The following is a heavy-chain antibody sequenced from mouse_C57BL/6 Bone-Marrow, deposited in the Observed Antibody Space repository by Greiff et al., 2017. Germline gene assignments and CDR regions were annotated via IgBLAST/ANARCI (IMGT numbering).Heavy chain of an antibody. D-gene: IGHD2-1*01. CDR2: IRSKSNNYAT. Sequence: EVQRVESGGGLVQPKGSLKLSCAASGFSFNTYAMNWVRQAPGKGLEWVARIRSKSNNYATYYADSVKDRFTISRDDSESMLYLQMNNLKTEDTAMYYCVRQEVYYGNYYYAMDYWGQGTSVTVPS. CDR3: VRQEVYYGNYYYAMDY. J-gene: IGHJ4*01. CDR1: GFSFNTYA. V-gene: IGHV10-1*01.